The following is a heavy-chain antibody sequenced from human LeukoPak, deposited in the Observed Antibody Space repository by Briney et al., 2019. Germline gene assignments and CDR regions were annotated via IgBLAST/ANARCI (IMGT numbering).Heavy chain of an antibody. CDR1: GGSISSYY. CDR3: ARMTDILTGYYPFDY. V-gene: IGHV4-59*08. J-gene: IGHJ4*02. D-gene: IGHD3-9*01. Sequence: SETLSLTCTVSGGSISSYYWSWIRQPPGKGLEWIGYIYYSGSTNYNPSLKSRVTISVDTSKNQFSLKLSSVTAADTAVYYCARMTDILTGYYPFDYWGQGTLVTVSS. CDR2: IYYSGST.